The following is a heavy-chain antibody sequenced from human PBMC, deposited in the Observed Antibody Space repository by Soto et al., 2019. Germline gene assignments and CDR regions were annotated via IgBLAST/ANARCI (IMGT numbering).Heavy chain of an antibody. CDR1: GFTFSSYA. V-gene: IGHV3-23*01. CDR2: ISGTGGST. Sequence: EVQLLESGGGLVQPGGSLRLSCAASGFTFSSYAMSWVRQAPGKGLEWVSAISGTGGSTYYADSVKGRFTISRDNSKNTLYLQMNSLRAEDTAVFYCAKEIVYYYGPGKNWFDPWGQGTLVTVSS. CDR3: AKEIVYYYGPGKNWFDP. D-gene: IGHD3-10*01. J-gene: IGHJ5*02.